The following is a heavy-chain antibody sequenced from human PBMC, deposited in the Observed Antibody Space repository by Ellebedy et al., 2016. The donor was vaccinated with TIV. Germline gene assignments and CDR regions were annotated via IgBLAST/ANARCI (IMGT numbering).Heavy chain of an antibody. CDR2: IDPSGGST. D-gene: IGHD6-6*01. V-gene: IGHV1-46*01. CDR3: ARDDSSSVRV. CDR1: GYTFTSNY. Sequence: ASVKVSXKASGYTFTSNYMHWVRQAPGQGLEWMDMIDPSGGSTNYAQKFQGRVTMTRDTSTSTVYMELSSLRSEDTAVYYCARDDSSSVRVWGQGTTVTVSS. J-gene: IGHJ6*02.